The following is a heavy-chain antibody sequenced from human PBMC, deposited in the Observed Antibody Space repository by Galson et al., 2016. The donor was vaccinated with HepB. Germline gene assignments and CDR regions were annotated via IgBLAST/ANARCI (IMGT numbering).Heavy chain of an antibody. Sequence: SLRLSCAGSGFRFSDYYMSWIRQAPGKGLEWVSYISSRGTVIYYADSVKGRFTISRDNSKNTLYLQMNSLRAEDTAVYYCARDSFTIFGVTPNWFDPWGQGTLVTVSS. J-gene: IGHJ5*02. CDR1: GFRFSDYY. D-gene: IGHD3-3*01. V-gene: IGHV3-11*04. CDR3: ARDSFTIFGVTPNWFDP. CDR2: ISSRGTVI.